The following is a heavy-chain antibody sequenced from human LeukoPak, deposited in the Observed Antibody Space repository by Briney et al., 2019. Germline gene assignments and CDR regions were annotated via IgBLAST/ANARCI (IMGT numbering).Heavy chain of an antibody. CDR3: ARDVPATTPFDY. D-gene: IGHD1-7*01. J-gene: IGHJ4*02. V-gene: IGHV1-18*01. CDR2: ISAKNGDT. Sequence: ASVKVSCKASAYIFSNYGISRVRQAPGQGLQWMGWISAKNGDTNYIQKFRGRVTMTTDTSTSTAYMELWSLRSDDTAVYYCARDVPATTPFDYLGQGTLVTVSS. CDR1: AYIFSNYG.